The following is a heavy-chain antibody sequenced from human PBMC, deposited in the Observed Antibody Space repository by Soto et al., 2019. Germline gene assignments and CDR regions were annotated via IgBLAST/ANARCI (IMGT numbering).Heavy chain of an antibody. V-gene: IGHV4-4*07. CDR2: IYTSGST. D-gene: IGHD2-15*01. CDR3: ARERYCSGGSCYAFDY. CDR1: GGSISSYY. Sequence: QVQLQESGPGLVKPSETLSLTCTVSGGSISSYYWSWIRQPAGKGLEWIGRIYTSGSTNYNPSLKSRVTMSVDTSKNQFSLKLSSVTPADTAVYYCARERYCSGGSCYAFDYWGQGTLVTVSS. J-gene: IGHJ4*02.